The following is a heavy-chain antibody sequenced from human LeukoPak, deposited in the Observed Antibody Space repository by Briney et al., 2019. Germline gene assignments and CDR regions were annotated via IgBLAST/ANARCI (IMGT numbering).Heavy chain of an antibody. CDR3: ARERVVVAATPRTGLDP. V-gene: IGHV1-46*01. CDR1: GYTFTSYY. D-gene: IGHD2-15*01. Sequence: ASVKVSCKASGYTFTSYYMHWVRQAPGQGLEWMGIINPSGGSTSYAQKFQGRVTMTRDTSTSTVYMELGSLRSEDTAVYYCARERVVVAATPRTGLDPWGQGTLVTVSS. CDR2: INPSGGST. J-gene: IGHJ5*02.